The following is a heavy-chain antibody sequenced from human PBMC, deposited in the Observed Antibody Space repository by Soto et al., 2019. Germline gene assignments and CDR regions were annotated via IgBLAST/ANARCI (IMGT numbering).Heavy chain of an antibody. CDR2: IYHSGST. D-gene: IGHD3-10*01. Sequence: SETLSLTCAVSGGSISSGGYSWRWIRPPPGKGLEWIGYIYHSGSTYYNQSLKSQVTISVDRSKNQFSLKLSSVTAADTAVYYCARTTMVRGYYYGMDVWGQGTTVTVSS. CDR3: ARTTMVRGYYYGMDV. CDR1: GGSISSGGYS. J-gene: IGHJ6*02. V-gene: IGHV4-30-2*01.